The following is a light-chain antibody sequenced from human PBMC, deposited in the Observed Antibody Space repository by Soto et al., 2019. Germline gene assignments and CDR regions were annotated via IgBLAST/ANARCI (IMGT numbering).Light chain of an antibody. CDR3: QQRSKWHP. CDR2: DAS. CDR1: QSVNSY. V-gene: IGKV3-11*01. Sequence: EIVLTQSPATLSLSPGERATLSCRASQSVNSYLAWYQQKPGQAPRLLIYDASNRATGIPARFSGSGSGTDFTLTISSLEPDDFAVYSCQQRSKWHPFGQGTRLEI. J-gene: IGKJ5*01.